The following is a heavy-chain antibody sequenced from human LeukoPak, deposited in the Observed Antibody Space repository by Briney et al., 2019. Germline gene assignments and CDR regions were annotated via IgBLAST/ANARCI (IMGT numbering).Heavy chain of an antibody. V-gene: IGHV4-39*07. D-gene: IGHD6-13*01. CDR3: ARAETGYSSSWYYY. CDR2: IYYSGST. Sequence: SETLSLTCTVSGGSISSSSYYWGWIRQPPGKGLEWIGSIYYSGSTNYNPSLKSRVTISVDKSKNQFSLKLSSVTAADTAVYYCARAETGYSSSWYYYWGQGTLVTVSS. J-gene: IGHJ4*02. CDR1: GGSISSSSYY.